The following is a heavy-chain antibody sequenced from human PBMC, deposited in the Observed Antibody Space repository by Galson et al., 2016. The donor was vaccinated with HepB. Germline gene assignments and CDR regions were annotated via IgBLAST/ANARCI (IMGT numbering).Heavy chain of an antibody. CDR3: ARSGLVSTIGGYFFDY. CDR1: GYNFANYY. J-gene: IGHJ4*02. Sequence: SGAEVKKPGESLRISCKGSGYNFANYYISWVRQVPGKGLEWMGRIDPGDSYTNYRPSFQGLVTISADKSLSTTYLHWSSLKASDTAIYYCARSGLVSTIGGYFFDYWGQGALVTVSP. CDR2: IDPGDSYT. D-gene: IGHD5/OR15-5a*01. V-gene: IGHV5-10-1*01.